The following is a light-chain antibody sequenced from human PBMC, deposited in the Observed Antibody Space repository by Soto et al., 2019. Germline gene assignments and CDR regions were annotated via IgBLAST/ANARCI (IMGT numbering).Light chain of an antibody. CDR2: RDN. Sequence: QSVLTQPPSMSGAPGQRVTISCTGSDSNIGAGYDVHWYQQLPGTAPKVLIERDNNRASGVPDRFSGSKSGTSGSLAITGLPAEDEADYYCQSYDASLGGSVFGGGTKVTVL. CDR1: DSNIGAGYD. V-gene: IGLV1-40*01. CDR3: QSYDASLGGSV. J-gene: IGLJ3*02.